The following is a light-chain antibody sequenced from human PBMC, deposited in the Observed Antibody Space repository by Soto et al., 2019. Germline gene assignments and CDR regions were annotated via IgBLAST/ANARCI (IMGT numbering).Light chain of an antibody. J-gene: IGLJ1*01. CDR3: SSYTSSSTYV. V-gene: IGLV2-14*01. CDR2: EVS. Sequence: QSALTQPASVSGSPGQSITISCTGTSSDVGAYNYASWYQQHPGKAPKLMIYEVSNRPSGVSNRFSGSKSGNTASLTISGLQAEDEADYYCSSYTSSSTYVFATGTKVTVL. CDR1: SSDVGAYNY.